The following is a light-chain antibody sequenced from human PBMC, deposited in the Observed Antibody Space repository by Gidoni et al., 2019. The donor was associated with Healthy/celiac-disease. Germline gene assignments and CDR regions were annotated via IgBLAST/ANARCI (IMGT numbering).Light chain of an antibody. CDR1: SSDVGVYNY. V-gene: IGLV2-8*01. J-gene: IGLJ1*01. CDR3: SSYAGSNIPYV. CDR2: EVS. Sequence: QSALTQPPSASGPPGQSVTISCTGTSSDVGVYNYVSWYQQHPGKAPKLMIYEVSKRPSGVPDRFSGSKSGNTASLTVSGLQAEDEADYYCSSYAGSNIPYVFGTGTKVTVL.